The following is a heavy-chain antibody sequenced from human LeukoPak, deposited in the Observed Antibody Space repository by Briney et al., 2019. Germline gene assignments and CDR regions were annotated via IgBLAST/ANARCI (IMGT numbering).Heavy chain of an antibody. J-gene: IGHJ6*02. CDR3: ARGKDIVVVVAATRKGYYYGMDV. CDR2: INHSGST. Sequence: SETLSLTCAVYGGSFSGYYWSWIRQPPGKGLEWIGEINHSGSTNYNPSLKSRVTISVDTSKNQFSLKLSSVTAADTAVYYCARGKDIVVVVAATRKGYYYGMDVWGQGTTVTVSS. V-gene: IGHV4-34*01. CDR1: GGSFSGYY. D-gene: IGHD2-15*01.